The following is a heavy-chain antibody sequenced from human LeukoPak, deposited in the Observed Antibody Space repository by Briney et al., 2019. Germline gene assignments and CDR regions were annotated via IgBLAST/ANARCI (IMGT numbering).Heavy chain of an antibody. CDR2: IRYDGSNK. V-gene: IGHV3-30*02. Sequence: SGGSLRLSCAASGFTFDDYAMHWVRQAPGKGLEWVAFIRYDGSNKYYADSVKGRFTISRDNSKNTLYLQMNSLRAEDTAVYYCAKSVVEKAGPGDYWGQGTLVTVSS. CDR3: AKSVVEKAGPGDY. J-gene: IGHJ4*02. D-gene: IGHD2-21*01. CDR1: GFTFDDYA.